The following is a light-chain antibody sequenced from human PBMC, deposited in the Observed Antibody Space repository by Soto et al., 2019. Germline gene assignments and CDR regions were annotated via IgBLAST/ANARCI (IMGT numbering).Light chain of an antibody. CDR3: MQGTHWPPT. V-gene: IGKV2-30*01. CDR1: QSLLYSDGNTY. CDR2: KVS. Sequence: DVVMTQSPLSLPVTLGQPASISCRSSQSLLYSDGNTYLNWCQQRPGQSPRRLIYKVSNRDSGVPDRFSGSGSGTDFTLKISRVEAEDVGVYYCMQGTHWPPTFGQGTKVEIK. J-gene: IGKJ1*01.